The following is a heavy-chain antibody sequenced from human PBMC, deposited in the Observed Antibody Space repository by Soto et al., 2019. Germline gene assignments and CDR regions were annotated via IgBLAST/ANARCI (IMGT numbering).Heavy chain of an antibody. D-gene: IGHD2-21*01. J-gene: IGHJ5*02. CDR3: AKDAVYKDGLWLMDS. CDR2: VTGSGGQI. V-gene: IGHV3-23*01. CDR1: GFTISTYA. Sequence: GGSLRLSCAASGFTISTYAMTWVRQAPGRGLECVSGVTGSGGQIHYADSVKGRFTISKDNSKNTLYLQMSSLREEDTALYYCAKDAVYKDGLWLMDSWGQGTLVTVSS.